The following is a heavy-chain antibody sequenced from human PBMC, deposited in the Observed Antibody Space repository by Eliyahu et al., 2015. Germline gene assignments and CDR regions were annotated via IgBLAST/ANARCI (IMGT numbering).Heavy chain of an antibody. V-gene: IGHV3-30*18. CDR1: GFPFSXYG. CDR2: ISYDGSNK. Sequence: QVQLVESGGGVVXPGXSLXXXCAASGFPFSXYGMXWVRQAPGKGLEWXAVISYDGSNKYYADSVKGRFTISRDNSKNTLYLQMNSLRAEDTAVYYCAKEDFDYWGQGTLVTVSS. J-gene: IGHJ4*02. CDR3: AKEDFDY.